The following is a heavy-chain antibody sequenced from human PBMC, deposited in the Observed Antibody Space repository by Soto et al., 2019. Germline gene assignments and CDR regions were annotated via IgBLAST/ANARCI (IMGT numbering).Heavy chain of an antibody. J-gene: IGHJ6*02. V-gene: IGHV3-48*02. CDR3: ARRAPKPPNDFWSGYRDGYYYYGMDV. D-gene: IGHD3-3*01. CDR1: GFTFSSYS. CDR2: ISSSSSTI. Sequence: EVQLVESGGGLVQPGGSLRLSCAASGFTFSSYSMNWVRQAPGKGLEWVSYISSSSSTIYYADSVKGRFTISRDNAKNSLYLQMNSLRDEDTAVYYCARRAPKPPNDFWSGYRDGYYYYGMDVWGQGTTVTVSS.